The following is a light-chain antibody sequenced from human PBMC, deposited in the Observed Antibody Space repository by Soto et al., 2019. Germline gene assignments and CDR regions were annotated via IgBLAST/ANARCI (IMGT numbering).Light chain of an antibody. Sequence: DIQMTQSPSTLSASVGDRVTITCRASQSISSWLAWYQQKPGKAPKLLIYKASSLESGVPSRFSGSGSGTEFTLTIRSLQPDDFATYYCQQYNSYWSPSFGQGTKLEIK. J-gene: IGKJ2*01. CDR1: QSISSW. CDR2: KAS. V-gene: IGKV1-5*03. CDR3: QQYNSYWSPS.